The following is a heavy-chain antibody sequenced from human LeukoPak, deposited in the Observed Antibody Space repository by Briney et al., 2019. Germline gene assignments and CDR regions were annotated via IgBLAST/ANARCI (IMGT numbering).Heavy chain of an antibody. J-gene: IGHJ4*02. Sequence: SQTLSLTCTVSGGSISSGDYYWSWIRQPPGKGLEWIGYIYYSGSTYYNPSLKSRVTMSVDTSKNQFSLKLSSVTAADTAVYYCARYYYDSSGHYYFDYWGQGTLVTVSS. CDR2: IYYSGST. CDR3: ARYYYDSSGHYYFDY. V-gene: IGHV4-30-4*01. CDR1: GGSISSGDYY. D-gene: IGHD3-22*01.